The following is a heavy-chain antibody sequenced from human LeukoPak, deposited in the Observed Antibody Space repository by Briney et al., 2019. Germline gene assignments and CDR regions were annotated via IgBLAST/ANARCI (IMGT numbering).Heavy chain of an antibody. D-gene: IGHD6-19*01. CDR1: GGSFSGYY. CDR3: ARTAAKGSSGWYHTWFDP. V-gene: IGHV4-34*01. Sequence: SETLSLTCAVYGGSFSGYYWSWIRQPPGKGLEWIGEINHSGSTNYNPSLKSRVTISVDTSKNQFSLKLSSVPAADTAAYYCARTAAKGSSGWYHTWFDPWGQGTLVTVSS. J-gene: IGHJ5*02. CDR2: INHSGST.